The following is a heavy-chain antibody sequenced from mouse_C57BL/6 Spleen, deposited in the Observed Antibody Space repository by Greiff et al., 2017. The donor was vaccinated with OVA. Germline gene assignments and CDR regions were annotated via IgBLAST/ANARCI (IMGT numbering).Heavy chain of an antibody. Sequence: EVKLVESGGGLVKPGGSLKLSCAASGFTFSSYAMSWVRQTPEKRLEWVATISDGGRYTYYPDNVKGRFTISRDNAKNNLYLQMSHLKSEDTAMYYCARDQAGSFAYWGQGTLVTVSA. J-gene: IGHJ3*01. CDR2: ISDGGRYT. CDR1: GFTFSSYA. V-gene: IGHV5-4*01. CDR3: ARDQAGSFAY.